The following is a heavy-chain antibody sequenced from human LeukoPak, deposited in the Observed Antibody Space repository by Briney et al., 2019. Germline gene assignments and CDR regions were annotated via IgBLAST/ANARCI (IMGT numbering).Heavy chain of an antibody. V-gene: IGHV1-46*01. J-gene: IGHJ5*02. CDR2: INPSGGST. CDR3: ARGKRNWFDP. CDR1: GGTFSSYA. D-gene: IGHD3-10*01. Sequence: ASVKVSCKASGGTFSSYAISWVRQAPGQGLEWMGIINPSGGSTSYAQKFQGRVTMTRNTSTSTVYMELSSLRSEDTAVYYCARGKRNWFDPWGQGTLVTVSS.